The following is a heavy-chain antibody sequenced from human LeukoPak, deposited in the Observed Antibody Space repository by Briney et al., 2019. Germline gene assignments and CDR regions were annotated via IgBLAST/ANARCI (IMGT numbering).Heavy chain of an antibody. J-gene: IGHJ6*02. Sequence: GGSLRLSCAASRLSVSHNYMTWVRQAPGKGLQWVSMIRSDTGTDYADSVKGRFTISRDSSNNTLFLQMNSLRAEDTAVYYCARESNRRLHYYGIDVWGLGTTVTVSS. CDR1: RLSVSHNY. V-gene: IGHV3-66*01. CDR3: ARESNRRLHYYGIDV. CDR2: IRSDTGT. D-gene: IGHD2-15*01.